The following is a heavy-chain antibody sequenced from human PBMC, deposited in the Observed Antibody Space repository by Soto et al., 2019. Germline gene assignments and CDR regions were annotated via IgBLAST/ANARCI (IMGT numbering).Heavy chain of an antibody. CDR2: VYHSGST. Sequence: QVQLQESGPGLVKPSGTLSLTCAVSGGSISTSNWWSWVRQPPGKGLEWIGEVYHSGSTNYNPSFKGRVAMSVDKSKNQFSLKLNSVTAADTALYYCARNSTSGTRFDYWGQGSLVTVSS. CDR3: ARNSTSGTRFDY. CDR1: GGSISTSNW. V-gene: IGHV4-4*02. J-gene: IGHJ4*02. D-gene: IGHD1-1*01.